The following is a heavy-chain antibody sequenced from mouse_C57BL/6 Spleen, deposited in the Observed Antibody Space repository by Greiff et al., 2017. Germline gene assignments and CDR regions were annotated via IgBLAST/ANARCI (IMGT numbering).Heavy chain of an antibody. CDR3: ARTLCCGSVYAMDY. CDR1: GYSFTDYN. J-gene: IGHJ4*01. Sequence: VQLQQSGPELVKPGASVKISCKASGYSFTDYNMNWVKQSNGKSLEWIGVINPNYGTTSYNQKFKGKATLTVDQSSSTAYMQHSSLTSEDSAVYYCARTLCCGSVYAMDYWGQGTSVTVAA. D-gene: IGHD1-1*01. CDR2: INPNYGTT. V-gene: IGHV1-39*01.